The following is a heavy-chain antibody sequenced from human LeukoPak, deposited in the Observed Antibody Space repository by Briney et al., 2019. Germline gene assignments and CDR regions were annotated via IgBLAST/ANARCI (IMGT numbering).Heavy chain of an antibody. CDR2: ISGSGEST. CDR3: AKVDITMVRGAPHNFDY. J-gene: IGHJ4*02. V-gene: IGHV3-23*01. D-gene: IGHD3-10*01. CDR1: GFTFSSYA. Sequence: PGTSLRLSCAASGFTFSSYAMSWVRQAPGKGLEWVSAISGSGESTYYADSVKGRFTISRDNSMNTLYLQMNSLRAEDTAVYYCAKVDITMVRGAPHNFDYWGQGTLVTVSS.